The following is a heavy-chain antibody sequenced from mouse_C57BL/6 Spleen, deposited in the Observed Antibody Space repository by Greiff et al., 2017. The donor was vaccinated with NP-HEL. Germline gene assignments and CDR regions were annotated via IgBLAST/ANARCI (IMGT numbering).Heavy chain of an antibody. Sequence: QVQLQQPGAELVKPGASVKMSCKASGYTFTSYWITWVKQRPGQGLEWIGDIYPGSGSTNYNEKFKSKATLTVDTSSSTAYMQLSSLTSEDSAVYYCARGLYGSSGFAYWGQGTLVTVSA. D-gene: IGHD1-1*01. CDR1: GYTFTSYW. V-gene: IGHV1-55*01. CDR3: ARGLYGSSGFAY. J-gene: IGHJ3*01. CDR2: IYPGSGST.